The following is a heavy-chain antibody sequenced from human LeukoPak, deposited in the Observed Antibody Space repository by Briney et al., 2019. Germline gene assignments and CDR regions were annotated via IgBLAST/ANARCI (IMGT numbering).Heavy chain of an antibody. Sequence: GRSLRLSCEVSRFTFKSYSMHWVRQAPSKGLEWVAVISFDGSNKYCADSVKGRFTISRDNSKNTLFLQMDSLRSEDTALYYCARGAYYSRSGTPGGYWGQGTLVTVSS. J-gene: IGHJ4*02. D-gene: IGHD3-10*01. CDR2: ISFDGSNK. V-gene: IGHV3-30*04. CDR1: RFTFKSYS. CDR3: ARGAYYSRSGTPGGY.